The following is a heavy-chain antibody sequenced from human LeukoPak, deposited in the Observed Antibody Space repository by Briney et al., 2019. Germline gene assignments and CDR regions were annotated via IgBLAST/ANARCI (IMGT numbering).Heavy chain of an antibody. Sequence: PSETLSLTCTVSGGAISSHYWSWMRQPPGKGLEWIGYIYYSGSTNYNPSLKSRVTISVDTSKNQFSLKLSSVTAADTAVYYCARETYYYDSSGPGGIDYWGQGTLVTVSS. CDR2: IYYSGST. CDR1: GGAISSHY. J-gene: IGHJ4*02. D-gene: IGHD3-22*01. V-gene: IGHV4-59*11. CDR3: ARETYYYDSSGPGGIDY.